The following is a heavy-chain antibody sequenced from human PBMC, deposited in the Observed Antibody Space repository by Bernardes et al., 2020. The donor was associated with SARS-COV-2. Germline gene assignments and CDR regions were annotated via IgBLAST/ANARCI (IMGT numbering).Heavy chain of an antibody. CDR1: GYTFSDYY. Sequence: ASVKVSCKASGYTFSDYYIHWLRQAPGQGFEWMGWISPKSGATNYAQKFQGRVTMTRDTAISTEYMQLSRLTSDDTAVYYCARTFYYDRGGDSVFDQWCQGTLVTVSS. J-gene: IGHJ4*02. V-gene: IGHV1-2*02. CDR3: ARTFYYDRGGDSVFDQ. D-gene: IGHD2-21*01. CDR2: ISPKSGAT.